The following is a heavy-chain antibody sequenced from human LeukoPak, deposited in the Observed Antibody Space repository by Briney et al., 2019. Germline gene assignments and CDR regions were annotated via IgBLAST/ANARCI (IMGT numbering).Heavy chain of an antibody. D-gene: IGHD3-10*01. CDR1: GGSISSYY. CDR3: ARFDYYGSGRHFDL. Sequence: SETLSLTCTVSGGSISSYYWSWIRQPPAKGLEWIGYIYYSGSTNYNPSLKSRVTISVDTSKNQFSLKLSSVTAADTAVYYCARFDYYGSGRHFDLWGRGTLVTVSS. CDR2: IYYSGST. V-gene: IGHV4-59*01. J-gene: IGHJ2*01.